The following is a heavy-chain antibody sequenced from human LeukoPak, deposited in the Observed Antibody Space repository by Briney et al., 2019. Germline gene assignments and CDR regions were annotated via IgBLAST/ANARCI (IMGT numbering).Heavy chain of an antibody. V-gene: IGHV1-18*01. D-gene: IGHD5-18*01. CDR3: ARDRMDTGTYFDY. CDR1: GYTFTTYG. CDR2: ISTYNGNT. J-gene: IGHJ4*02. Sequence: ASVKVSCRSSGYTFTTYGSTSVRQAPGQELEWMGWISTYNGNTNYAQKLQGIVTMTTDTSTSTAYMELRSLRSDDTAMYYCARDRMDTGTYFDYWGQGTLVTVSS.